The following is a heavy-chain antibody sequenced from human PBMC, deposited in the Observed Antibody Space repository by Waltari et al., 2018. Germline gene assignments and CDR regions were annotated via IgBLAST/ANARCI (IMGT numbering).Heavy chain of an antibody. J-gene: IGHJ5*02. CDR1: GYSISSGYY. Sequence: QVQLQESGPGLVKPSQTLSLTCAVSGYSISSGYYWGWIRQPPGKGLEWIGSIYHSGSTYYTPSLKSRGTISVDTSKNQFSLKLSSVTAADTAVYYCATTKSRGFDPWGQGTLVTVSS. CDR2: IYHSGST. V-gene: IGHV4-38-2*01. CDR3: ATTKSRGFDP.